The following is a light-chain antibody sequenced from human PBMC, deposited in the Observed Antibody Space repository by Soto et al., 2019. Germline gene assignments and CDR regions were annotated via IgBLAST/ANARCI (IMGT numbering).Light chain of an antibody. J-gene: IGLJ1*01. CDR3: SSHGGNSPYV. V-gene: IGLV2-8*01. CDR1: TSDISGDNY. CDR2: EVN. Sequence: QSALTKPPSASGYPGQSVAISCTGTTSDISGDNYVSWYQQHPGKAPKLMIYEVNKRPSGVPDRFSGSKSGNTASLTVSGLQAEDEADYYCSSHGGNSPYVFGTGTKVTVL.